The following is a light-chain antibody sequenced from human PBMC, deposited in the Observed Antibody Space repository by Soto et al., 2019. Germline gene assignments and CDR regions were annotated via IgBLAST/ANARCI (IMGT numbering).Light chain of an antibody. CDR2: DVS. J-gene: IGLJ1*01. CDR1: SSDVGGYNY. Sequence: QSALTQPASVSGSPGQSITISCTGTSSDVGGYNYVSWYQQHPGKAPKLMIFDVSNRPSGVSNRFSGSKSGNTASLTISGLQPEDEADYYCSSYPTSNTRQIVFGTGPKVTVL. CDR3: SSYPTSNTRQIV. V-gene: IGLV2-14*03.